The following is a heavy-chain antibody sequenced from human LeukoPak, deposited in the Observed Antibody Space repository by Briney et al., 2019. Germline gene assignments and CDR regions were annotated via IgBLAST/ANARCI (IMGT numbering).Heavy chain of an antibody. CDR1: GGSFSGYY. Sequence: SETLSLTCAVYGGSFSGYYWSWIRQPPGKGLEWIGEINHSGSTNYNPSLKSRVTISVDTSKNQFSLKLSSVTAADTAVYYCARGSDRSGYMGYYFDYWGQGTLVTVSS. V-gene: IGHV4-34*01. J-gene: IGHJ4*02. D-gene: IGHD3-22*01. CDR2: INHSGST. CDR3: ARGSDRSGYMGYYFDY.